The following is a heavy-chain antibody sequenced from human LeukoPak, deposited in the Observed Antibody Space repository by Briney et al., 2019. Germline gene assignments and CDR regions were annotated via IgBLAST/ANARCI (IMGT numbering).Heavy chain of an antibody. CDR3: ARSPSWYYDSSGYYLPYWYFDL. Sequence: SETLSLTCTVSSGSISSYYWSWIRQPPGKGLEWIGYIYYSGSTNYNPSLKSRVTISVDTSKNQFSLKLSSVTAADTAVYYCARSPSWYYDSSGYYLPYWYFDLWGRGTLVTVSS. J-gene: IGHJ2*01. CDR2: IYYSGST. V-gene: IGHV4-59*01. D-gene: IGHD3-22*01. CDR1: SGSISSYY.